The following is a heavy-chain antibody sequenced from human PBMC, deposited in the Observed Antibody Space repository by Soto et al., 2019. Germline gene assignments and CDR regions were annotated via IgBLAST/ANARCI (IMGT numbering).Heavy chain of an antibody. CDR2: INPNSGGT. J-gene: IGHJ3*02. CDR1: GYTFTGYY. Sequence: ASVKVSCKASGYTFTGYYMHWVRQAPGQGLEWMGWINPNSGGTNYAQKFQGWVTMTRDTSISTAYMELSRLRSDDTAVYYCARSRSLTMVRGHDAFDSWGQGTMVTVSS. D-gene: IGHD3-10*01. V-gene: IGHV1-2*04. CDR3: ARSRSLTMVRGHDAFDS.